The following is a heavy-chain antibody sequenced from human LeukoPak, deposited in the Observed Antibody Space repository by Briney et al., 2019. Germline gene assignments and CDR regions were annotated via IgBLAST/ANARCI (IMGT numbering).Heavy chain of an antibody. V-gene: IGHV4-39*07. Sequence: PSETLSLTCTVSDGSVSSTTYFWGWIRQPPGKGLEWIGSIYYSGSTYYNPSLKSRVTISLDTSKNQFSLKLTSVTAADTAMYYCARQTGSGLFILPGGQGTLVTVSS. CDR1: DGSVSSTTYF. D-gene: IGHD3/OR15-3a*01. CDR3: ARQTGSGLFILP. J-gene: IGHJ4*02. CDR2: IYYSGST.